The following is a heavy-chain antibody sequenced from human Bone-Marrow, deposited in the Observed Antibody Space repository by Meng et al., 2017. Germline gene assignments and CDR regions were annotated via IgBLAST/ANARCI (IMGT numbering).Heavy chain of an antibody. V-gene: IGHV3-21*01. CDR2: ISSSSSYI. D-gene: IGHD3-10*01. CDR3: ARGAVYYGSGSQQEAFDI. CDR1: GFPFSSYS. Sequence: GASLKISCASSGFPFSSYSMNWVGQAPGKGLEWVSSISSSSSYIYYADSVKGRFTISRDNAKNSLYLQMNGLRAEDTAVEYCARGAVYYGSGSQQEAFDIWGQGTMVTVSS. J-gene: IGHJ3*02.